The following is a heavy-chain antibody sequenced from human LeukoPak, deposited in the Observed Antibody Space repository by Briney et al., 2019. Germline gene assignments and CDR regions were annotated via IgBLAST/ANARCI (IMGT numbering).Heavy chain of an antibody. J-gene: IGHJ4*02. D-gene: IGHD5-18*01. CDR2: ISYDGSNK. V-gene: IGHV3-30-3*01. CDR3: ARERGYSYGYCDY. CDR1: GFTFGSYA. Sequence: GRSLRLSCAASGFTFGSYAMHWVRQAPGKGLEWVAVISYDGSNKYYADSVKGRFTISRDNSKNTLYLQMNSLRAEDTAVYYCARERGYSYGYCDYWGRGTLVTVSS.